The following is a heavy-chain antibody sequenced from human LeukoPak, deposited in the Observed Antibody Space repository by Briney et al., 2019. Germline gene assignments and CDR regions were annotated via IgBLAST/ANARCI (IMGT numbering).Heavy chain of an antibody. CDR2: ISYDESNK. J-gene: IGHJ4*02. D-gene: IGHD6-13*01. V-gene: IGHV3-30*01. CDR1: GFTFSSYA. Sequence: GGSLSLSCAASGFTFSSYAMHWVRQAPGKGLEWVAVISYDESNKYYADSVKGRFTISRDNSKNTLYLQMNSLRAEDTAVYYCARDESSSWYFDYWGQGTLVTVSS. CDR3: ARDESSSWYFDY.